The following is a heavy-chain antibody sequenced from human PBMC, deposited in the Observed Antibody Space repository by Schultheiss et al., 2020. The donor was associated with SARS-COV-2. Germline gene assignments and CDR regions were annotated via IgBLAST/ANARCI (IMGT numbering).Heavy chain of an antibody. V-gene: IGHV3-66*01. CDR1: GFTVSSNY. CDR2: IYSGGST. CDR3: ARDRYYDFWSGYHKNYYYYGMDV. J-gene: IGHJ6*02. D-gene: IGHD3-3*01. Sequence: GESLKISCAASGFTVSSNYMSWVRQAPGKGLEWVSVIYSGGSTYYADSVKGRFTISRDNSKNTLYLQMNSLRAEDTAVYYCARDRYYDFWSGYHKNYYYYGMDVWGQGTTVTVSS.